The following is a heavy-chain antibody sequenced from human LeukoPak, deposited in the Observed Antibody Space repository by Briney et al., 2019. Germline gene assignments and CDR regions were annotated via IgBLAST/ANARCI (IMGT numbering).Heavy chain of an antibody. V-gene: IGHV3-53*01. J-gene: IGHJ4*02. CDR2: IYSGGST. CDR1: GFTVSSNY. CDR3: AKDDYYDTSGYRD. Sequence: PGGSLRLSCAASGFTVSSNYMSWVRQAPGKGLEWVSVIYSGGSTYYADSVKGRLTISRDNSKNTLYLQMNSLRAEDTAVYYCAKDDYYDTSGYRDWGQGTLVTVSS. D-gene: IGHD3-22*01.